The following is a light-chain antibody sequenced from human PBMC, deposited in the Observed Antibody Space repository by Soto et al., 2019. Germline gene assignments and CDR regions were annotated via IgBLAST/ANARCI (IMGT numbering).Light chain of an antibody. Sequence: EIVLTQSPGTLSLSPGERATLSCRASQTLSNSFIAWYQQKPGQAPRLLIYDTSSRATGVPDRFSGGGSGTDFILTISRLEPEDFAVYYCQQYGSSGTFGQGTKVDIK. CDR3: QQYGSSGT. J-gene: IGKJ1*01. CDR2: DTS. V-gene: IGKV3-20*01. CDR1: QTLSNSF.